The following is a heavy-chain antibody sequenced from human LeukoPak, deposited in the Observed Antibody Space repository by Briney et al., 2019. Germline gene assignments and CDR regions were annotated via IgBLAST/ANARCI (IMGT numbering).Heavy chain of an antibody. Sequence: PGGSLRLSCAASGSTFNNAWMSWVRQAPGKGLEWVGRIKSKTDGGTTEYAAPVKGRFTISTDDSKNTLYLEMNSLKTEDTAVYYCTTDLTGKWELWEYWGQGTLVTVSS. D-gene: IGHD1-26*01. CDR3: TTDLTGKWELWEY. CDR2: IKSKTDGGTT. J-gene: IGHJ4*02. CDR1: GSTFNNAW. V-gene: IGHV3-15*01.